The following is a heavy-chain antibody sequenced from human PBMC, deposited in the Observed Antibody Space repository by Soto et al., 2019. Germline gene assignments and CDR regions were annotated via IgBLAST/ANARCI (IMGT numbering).Heavy chain of an antibody. CDR3: ARMGRGELGDFWFDP. V-gene: IGHV4-39*01. Sequence: ASETLSLTCTVSGGSISSSSYYWGWIRQPPGKGLEWIGSIYYSGSTYYNPSLKSRVTISVDTSKNQFSLKLSSVTAADTAVYYCARMGRGELGDFWFDPRGQGTLVTVSS. D-gene: IGHD1-26*01. CDR1: GGSISSSSYY. CDR2: IYYSGST. J-gene: IGHJ5*02.